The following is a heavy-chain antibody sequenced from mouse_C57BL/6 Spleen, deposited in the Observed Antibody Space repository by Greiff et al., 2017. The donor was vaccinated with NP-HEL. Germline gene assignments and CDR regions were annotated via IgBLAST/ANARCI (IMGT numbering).Heavy chain of an antibody. CDR3: ARGEEGYYAMDY. CDR1: GYAFTNYL. V-gene: IGHV1-54*01. J-gene: IGHJ4*01. Sequence: VQLQESGAELVRPGTSVTVSCKASGYAFTNYLIEWVKQRPGQGFEWIGVINPGSGGSNYNEKFKCKATLTADKSSSTAYMQLSSLTSEDSAVYFCARGEEGYYAMDYWGQGTSVTVSS. CDR2: INPGSGGS.